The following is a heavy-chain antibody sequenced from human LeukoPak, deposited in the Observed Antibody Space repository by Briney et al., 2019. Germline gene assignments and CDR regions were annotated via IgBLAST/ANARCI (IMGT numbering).Heavy chain of an antibody. D-gene: IGHD2-8*02. Sequence: SETLSLTCAVSIDSTRGNYWSWVRQSRGKGLEWIGDIHRSGRTNYMPSIKSGVSISIDNSKGQTSQDLASVTAADTAVYYCATEILGAPTPGAYWGQGTLVTVSS. CDR3: ATEILGAPTPGAY. CDR1: IDSTRGNY. V-gene: IGHV4-4*08. CDR2: IHRSGRT. J-gene: IGHJ4*02.